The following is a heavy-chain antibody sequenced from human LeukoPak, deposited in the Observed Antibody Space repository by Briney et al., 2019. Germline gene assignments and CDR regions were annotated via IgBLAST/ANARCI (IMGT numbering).Heavy chain of an antibody. D-gene: IGHD1-26*01. J-gene: IGHJ4*02. V-gene: IGHV3-23*01. Sequence: PGGSLRLSCAASGFTFSSYAMSWVRQAPGKGLEWVSAISGSGGSTYYADSVKGRSTISRDNSKNTLYLQMNSLRAEDTAVYYCAKRIVGATIFDYWGQGTLVTVSS. CDR3: AKRIVGATIFDY. CDR2: ISGSGGST. CDR1: GFTFSSYA.